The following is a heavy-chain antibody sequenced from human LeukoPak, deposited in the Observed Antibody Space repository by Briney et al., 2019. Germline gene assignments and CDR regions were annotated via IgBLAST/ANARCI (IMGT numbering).Heavy chain of an antibody. V-gene: IGHV3-66*01. D-gene: IGHD6-13*01. CDR1: GFTVSSNY. J-gene: IGHJ4*02. CDR3: ASAGGYSSSWYSFDY. Sequence: GGSLRLSCAASGFTVSSNYMSWVRQAPGKGLEWVSVIYSGGSTYYADSVKGRFTISRDNSKNTLYFQMNSLRAEDTAVYYCASAGGYSSSWYSFDYWGQGTLVTVSS. CDR2: IYSGGST.